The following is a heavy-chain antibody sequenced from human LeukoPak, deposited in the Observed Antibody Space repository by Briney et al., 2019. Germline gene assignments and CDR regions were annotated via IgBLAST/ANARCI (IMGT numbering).Heavy chain of an antibody. V-gene: IGHV4-39*01. CDR1: GGSISSSSYY. Sequence: TSETLSLTCTVSGGSISSSSYYWGWIRQPPGKGLEWIGSIYYSGSTYYNPSLKSLVTISLDTSKNQFSLKLSSVTAADTAVYYCARLQYCSGGSCYFIDYWGQGTLVTVSS. D-gene: IGHD2-15*01. J-gene: IGHJ4*02. CDR3: ARLQYCSGGSCYFIDY. CDR2: IYYSGST.